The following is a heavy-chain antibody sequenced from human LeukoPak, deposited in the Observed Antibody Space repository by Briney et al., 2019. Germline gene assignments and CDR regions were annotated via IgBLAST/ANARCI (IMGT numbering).Heavy chain of an antibody. Sequence: QTGGSLRLSCAASGFTFSSYGMSWVRQAPGKGLEWVSAISGSGGNTYYADSVKGRFTISRDNSKNTLYMQMKSLRAEDTAVYYCAKDLSPAAAWGQGTLVTVFS. CDR2: ISGSGGNT. CDR3: AKDLSPAAA. D-gene: IGHD6-25*01. J-gene: IGHJ5*02. V-gene: IGHV3-23*01. CDR1: GFTFSSYG.